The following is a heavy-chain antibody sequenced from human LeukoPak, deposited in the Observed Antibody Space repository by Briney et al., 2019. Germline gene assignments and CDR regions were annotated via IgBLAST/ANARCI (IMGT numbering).Heavy chain of an antibody. CDR3: ARKTSRSGAYTT. D-gene: IGHD3-16*01. J-gene: IGHJ5*02. V-gene: IGHV4-59*01. Sequence: PSETLSLTCTVSGGSISSYYWNWIRQPPGKGLEWIGDIDYRGSTNYNPSLKSRVTISVDTSKNQFSLKLSSVTAADTAVYYCARKTSRSGAYTTWGQGTLVTVSS. CDR2: IDYRGST. CDR1: GGSISSYY.